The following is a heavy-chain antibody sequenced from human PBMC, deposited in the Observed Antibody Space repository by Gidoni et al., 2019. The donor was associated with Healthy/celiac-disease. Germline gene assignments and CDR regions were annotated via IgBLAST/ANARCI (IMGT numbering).Heavy chain of an antibody. V-gene: IGHV4-31*03. Sequence: QVQLQESGPGLVKPSQTLSLTCTVSGGSISSGGYYWSWIRQHPGKGLEWIGYIYYSGSTYYNPSLKSRVTISVDTSKNQFSLKLSSVTAADTAVYYCARDTRRPERGYCSGGSCYYYYYMDVWGKGTTVTVSS. CDR2: IYYSGST. J-gene: IGHJ6*03. CDR1: GGSISSGGYY. CDR3: ARDTRRPERGYCSGGSCYYYYYMDV. D-gene: IGHD2-15*01.